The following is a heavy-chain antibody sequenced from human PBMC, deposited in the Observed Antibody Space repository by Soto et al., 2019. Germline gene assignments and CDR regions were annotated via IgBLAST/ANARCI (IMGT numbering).Heavy chain of an antibody. J-gene: IGHJ4*02. D-gene: IGHD6-13*01. V-gene: IGHV3-30-3*01. CDR3: ARDPYSSSWYAGDFDY. Sequence: QVQLVESGGGVVQPGGSLRLSCAASGFTFSSYAMHWVRQAPGKGLEWVAVISYDGSNKYYADSVKGRFTISRDNSKNTLYLQMNSLRAEDTAVYYCARDPYSSSWYAGDFDYWGQGTLVTVSS. CDR2: ISYDGSNK. CDR1: GFTFSSYA.